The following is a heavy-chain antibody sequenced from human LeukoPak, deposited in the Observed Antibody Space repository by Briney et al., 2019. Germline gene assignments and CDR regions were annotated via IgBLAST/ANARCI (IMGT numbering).Heavy chain of an antibody. Sequence: PSETLSLTCTVSGGSISSSSYYWGWIRQPPGTGLEWIGSIYYSGSTYYNPSLKSRVTISVDTSKNQFSLKLSSVTAADTAVYYCASQRYNWNPDAFDIWGQGTMVTVSS. CDR3: ASQRYNWNPDAFDI. J-gene: IGHJ3*02. D-gene: IGHD1-20*01. CDR2: IYYSGST. V-gene: IGHV4-39*01. CDR1: GGSISSSSYY.